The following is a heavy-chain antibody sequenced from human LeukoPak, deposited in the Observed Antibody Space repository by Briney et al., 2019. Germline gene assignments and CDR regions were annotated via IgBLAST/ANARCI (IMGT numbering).Heavy chain of an antibody. D-gene: IGHD2-21*02. J-gene: IGHJ4*02. V-gene: IGHV3-23*01. Sequence: GGSLRLSCAASGFTFSGYAMSWVRQAPGKGLEWVSAISDSGSNTYYADSVKGRFTISRDNSKNTLYLQVNSLRAEDTAVYYCAKVVTGTRGPFDYWGQGTLVTVSS. CDR3: AKVVTGTRGPFDY. CDR2: ISDSGSNT. CDR1: GFTFSGYA.